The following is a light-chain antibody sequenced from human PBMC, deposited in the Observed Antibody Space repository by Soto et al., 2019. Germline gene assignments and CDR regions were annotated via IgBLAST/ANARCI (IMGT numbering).Light chain of an antibody. CDR2: GAS. Sequence: DIQMTQSPSTLSASVGDRVTITCRASQSVSSRLAWYQQKPGKAPKLLIYGASNLESGVPSRFSGSESGTEFTLTISSLQPDDLGTYDGHHYYGYPLTFGGGTKVEIK. CDR1: QSVSSR. CDR3: HHYYGYPLT. J-gene: IGKJ4*01. V-gene: IGKV1-5*03.